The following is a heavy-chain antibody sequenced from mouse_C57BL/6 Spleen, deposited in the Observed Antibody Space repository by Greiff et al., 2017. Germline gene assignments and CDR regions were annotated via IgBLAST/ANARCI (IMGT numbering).Heavy chain of an antibody. D-gene: IGHD1-1*01. CDR3: AIYYYGSSYGAMDY. V-gene: IGHV1-64*01. Sequence: VQLQQPGAELVKPGASVKLSCKASGYTFTSYWMHWVKQRPGQGLEWIGMIHPNSGSINYNEKFKSKATLTVDKSSSTAYMQLSSLTSEDSAVYYCAIYYYGSSYGAMDYWGQGTSVTVSS. CDR2: IHPNSGSI. J-gene: IGHJ4*01. CDR1: GYTFTSYW.